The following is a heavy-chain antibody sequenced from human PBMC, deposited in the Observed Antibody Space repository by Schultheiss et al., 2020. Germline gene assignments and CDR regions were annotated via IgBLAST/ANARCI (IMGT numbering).Heavy chain of an antibody. CDR1: GGSISSYY. CDR2: IYTSGST. V-gene: IGHV4-4*07. J-gene: IGHJ4*02. D-gene: IGHD1-26*01. Sequence: GSLRLSCTVSGGSISSYYWSWIRQPAGKGLEWVGRIYTSGSTYYHPALKSRVTISVDTSKNQFSLKLSSVTAADTAVYYCARLRGWELARFDYWGQGTLVTVSS. CDR3: ARLRGWELARFDY.